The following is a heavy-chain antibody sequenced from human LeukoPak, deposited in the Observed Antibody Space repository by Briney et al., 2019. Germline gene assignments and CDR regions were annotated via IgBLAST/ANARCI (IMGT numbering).Heavy chain of an antibody. V-gene: IGHV4-59*01. CDR1: GGSISSYY. J-gene: IGHJ4*02. CDR3: AKGGRVVGVSDFDY. D-gene: IGHD3-3*01. Sequence: PSETLSLTCTVSGGSISSYYWSWIRQPPEKGLEWIGYIYYSGSTNYNPSLKSRVTISVDTSKNQFSLKLSSVTAADTAVYYCAKGGRVVGVSDFDYWGQGTLVTVSS. CDR2: IYYSGST.